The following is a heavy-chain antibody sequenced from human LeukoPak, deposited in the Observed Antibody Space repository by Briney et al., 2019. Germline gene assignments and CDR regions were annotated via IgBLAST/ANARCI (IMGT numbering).Heavy chain of an antibody. CDR3: ARALGQQLVPRGRYYYYYMDV. Sequence: ASVKVSCKASGYTFTGYYMHWVRQAPGQGLEWMGWINPNSGGTNYAQKFQGRVTMTRDTAISTAYMELSRLRSDDTAVYYCARALGQQLVPRGRYYYYYMDVWGKGTTVTVSS. V-gene: IGHV1-2*02. CDR2: INPNSGGT. J-gene: IGHJ6*03. D-gene: IGHD6-13*01. CDR1: GYTFTGYY.